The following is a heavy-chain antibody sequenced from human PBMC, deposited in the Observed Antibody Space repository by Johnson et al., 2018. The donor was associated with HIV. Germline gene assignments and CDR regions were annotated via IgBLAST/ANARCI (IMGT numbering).Heavy chain of an antibody. V-gene: IGHV3-30*18. CDR1: GFTFSS. Sequence: QMLLVESGGGVVQPGRSLRLSCAASGFTFSSMHWDRQAPGKGLEWVAVISHDGSHKYYADSVKGRFSLSRDNSKQSVHLQINSLRTEDTAVYYCAKETRDSRSAFDIWGQGTMVTVSS. D-gene: IGHD3-22*01. CDR2: ISHDGSHK. CDR3: AKETRDSRSAFDI. J-gene: IGHJ3*02.